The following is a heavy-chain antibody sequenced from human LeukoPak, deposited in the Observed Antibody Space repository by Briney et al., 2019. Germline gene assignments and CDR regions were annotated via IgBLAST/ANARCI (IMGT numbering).Heavy chain of an antibody. J-gene: IGHJ4*01. CDR2: ISSSGSTI. Sequence: PGGSLRLSCAASGFTFSSYEMNWVRQAPGKGLEWVPYISSSGSTIYYADSVKGRFTISRDNAKNSLYLQMNSLRAEDTAVYYCATYSSGWYEAFDYWGQGTLVTVSS. CDR3: ATYSSGWYEAFDY. CDR1: GFTFSSYE. V-gene: IGHV3-48*03. D-gene: IGHD6-19*01.